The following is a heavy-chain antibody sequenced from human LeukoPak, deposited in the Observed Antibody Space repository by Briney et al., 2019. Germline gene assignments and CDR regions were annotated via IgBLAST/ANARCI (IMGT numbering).Heavy chain of an antibody. Sequence: SETLSLTCTVSGGSISSGDYCWSWIRQPPGKGLEWIGYIYYSGSTYYNPSLKNRVTISVDTSKNQFSLKLSSVTAADTAVYYCARSYYYYYGMDVWGQGTTVTVSS. J-gene: IGHJ6*02. CDR3: ARSYYYYYGMDV. CDR1: GGSISSGDYC. CDR2: IYYSGST. V-gene: IGHV4-30-4*01.